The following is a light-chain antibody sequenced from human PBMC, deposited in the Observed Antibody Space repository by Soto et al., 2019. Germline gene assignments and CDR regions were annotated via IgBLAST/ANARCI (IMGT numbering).Light chain of an antibody. V-gene: IGKV3-20*01. CDR3: QHYDT. J-gene: IGKJ1*01. Sequence: EIVLTQSPGTLSLSPGERATLSCRASQSVSSSYLAWYQQKPGQAPRLLIYGVSSRATGIPDRFSGSGSGTDFSLTISRLEPEDFAVYYCQHYDTFGQGTKVDIK. CDR2: GVS. CDR1: QSVSSSY.